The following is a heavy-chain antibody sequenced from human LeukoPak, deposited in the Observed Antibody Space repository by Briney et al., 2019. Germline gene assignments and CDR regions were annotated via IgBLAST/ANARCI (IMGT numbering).Heavy chain of an antibody. CDR1: GGSISSSSYY. V-gene: IGHV4-39*01. Sequence: SETLSLTCTVSGGSISSSSYYWGWVRQPPGKGLEWIGSLYYSGSPYYNPSLKSRVTMSVDTSKKQFSLKLSSVTAADTAVYYCARVGFSSRNYFDYWGQGTLVTVSS. J-gene: IGHJ4*02. D-gene: IGHD5-18*01. CDR2: LYYSGSP. CDR3: ARVGFSSRNYFDY.